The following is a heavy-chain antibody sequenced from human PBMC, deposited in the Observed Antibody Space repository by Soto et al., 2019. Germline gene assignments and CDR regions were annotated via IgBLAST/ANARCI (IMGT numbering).Heavy chain of an antibody. CDR1: GFTFGNYG. V-gene: IGHV3-33*01. Sequence: GGSLRLSCAASGFTFGNYGMHWVRQALGKGLEWVAVIWFDGNKQHYADSVKGRFTISRDNSKNTLYVQMISLRAEDTAFYYCARGLQSLFDYWGQGTLVTVSS. J-gene: IGHJ4*02. CDR2: IWFDGNKQ. CDR3: ARGLQSLFDY.